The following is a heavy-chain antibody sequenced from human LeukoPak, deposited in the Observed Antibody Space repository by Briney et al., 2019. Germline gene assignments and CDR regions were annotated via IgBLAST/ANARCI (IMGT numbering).Heavy chain of an antibody. CDR3: AVGSSSSYFDY. CDR2: INPNSGGT. D-gene: IGHD6-13*01. J-gene: IGHJ4*02. CDR1: GYTFTGYY. V-gene: IGHV1-2*02. Sequence: ASVKFSCKASGYTFTGYYMHWVRQAPGQGLEGMGWINPNSGGTNYAQKFHGRVTMTRDTSISTAYMELSRLRSDDTAVYYCAVGSSSSYFDYWGQGTLVTVSS.